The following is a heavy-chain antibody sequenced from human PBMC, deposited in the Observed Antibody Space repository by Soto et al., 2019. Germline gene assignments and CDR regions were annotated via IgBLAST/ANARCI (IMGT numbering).Heavy chain of an antibody. J-gene: IGHJ4*02. Sequence: EVQLVESGGGLVKPGGSLRLSCAASGFTFSNAWMSWVRQAPGKGLEWVGRIKSKTDGGTTDYAAPVKGRFTISRDDSKNTLYLQMNNLKTEDTAVYYCTTDPGYYDSSGYNYWGQGTLVTVSS. CDR2: IKSKTDGGTT. V-gene: IGHV3-15*01. CDR1: GFTFSNAW. CDR3: TTDPGYYDSSGYNY. D-gene: IGHD3-22*01.